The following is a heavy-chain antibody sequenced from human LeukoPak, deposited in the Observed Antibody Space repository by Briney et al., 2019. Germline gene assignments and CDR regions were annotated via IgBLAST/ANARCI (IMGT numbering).Heavy chain of an antibody. V-gene: IGHV3-7*01. CDR3: ARLMRYSTGWYENESDYYYMDV. Sequence: GGSLRLSCAASGFTFSSYWMSWVRQAPGKGLEWVANIKQDGSEKYYVDSVKGRFTISRDNAKNSLYLQMNSLRAEDTAVYYCARLMRYSTGWYENESDYYYMDVWGKGTTVIVSS. CDR1: GFTFSSYW. CDR2: IKQDGSEK. D-gene: IGHD6-19*01. J-gene: IGHJ6*03.